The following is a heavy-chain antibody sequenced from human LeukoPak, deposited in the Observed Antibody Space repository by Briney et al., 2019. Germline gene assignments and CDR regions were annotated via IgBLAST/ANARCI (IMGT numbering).Heavy chain of an antibody. CDR1: GYTFTSYD. CDR2: MNPNSGNT. CDR3: ARGNGFRTYFDY. J-gene: IGHJ4*02. Sequence: ASVKVSCKASGYTFTSYDINWVRQATGQGLEWMGWMNPNSGNTGYAQKFQGRVTMTRNTSISTAYMELSSLRSEDTAVYYCARGNGFRTYFDYWGQGTLVTVSS. V-gene: IGHV1-8*01.